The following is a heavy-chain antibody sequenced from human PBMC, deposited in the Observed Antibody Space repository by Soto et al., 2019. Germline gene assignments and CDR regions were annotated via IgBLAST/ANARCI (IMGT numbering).Heavy chain of an antibody. V-gene: IGHV3-23*01. CDR3: AKEWALGLYYFDY. CDR1: GFTFSTYV. J-gene: IGHJ4*02. Sequence: EVQLLDSGGGLVQPGGSLRLSCAASGFTFSTYVMSWVRQAPGKGPEWVSTIGGGGGSTYYADSVKGRFTISRDNSKNTLYLQMNSLRPEDTAVYYCAKEWALGLYYFDYWCQGTLVTVSS. CDR2: IGGGGGST. D-gene: IGHD1-26*01.